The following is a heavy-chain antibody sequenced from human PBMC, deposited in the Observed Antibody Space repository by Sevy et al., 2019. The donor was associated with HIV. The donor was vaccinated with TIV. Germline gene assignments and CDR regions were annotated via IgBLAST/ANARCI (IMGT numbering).Heavy chain of an antibody. D-gene: IGHD3-10*01. CDR1: GFIFSDYY. J-gene: IGHJ3*02. CDR3: ARRRFGGIRDAFDI. V-gene: IGHV3-11*01. Sequence: GGSLRLSCAVSGFIFSDYYMSWIRQAPGKGLEWVSYISSSGMTIYYADSVKGRFTISRDNAKNSLYLQMNSLRAEDTAVYYCARRRFGGIRDAFDIWGQGTMVTVS. CDR2: ISSSGMTI.